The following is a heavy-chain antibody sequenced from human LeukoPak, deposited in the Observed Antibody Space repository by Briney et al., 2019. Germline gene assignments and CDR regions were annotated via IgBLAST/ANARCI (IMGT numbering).Heavy chain of an antibody. CDR2: ISSSSSYI. V-gene: IGHV3-21*01. D-gene: IGHD2-21*01. Sequence: KPGGSLRLTCAASGFTVSSDSMHWVRQAPGKGIESVSSISSSSSYIYYADSVKGRFTISRDNAKNSLYLQMNSLRAEDTAVYYCARVVVIAPYDAFDIWGQGTMVTVSS. CDR1: GFTVSSDS. J-gene: IGHJ3*02. CDR3: ARVVVIAPYDAFDI.